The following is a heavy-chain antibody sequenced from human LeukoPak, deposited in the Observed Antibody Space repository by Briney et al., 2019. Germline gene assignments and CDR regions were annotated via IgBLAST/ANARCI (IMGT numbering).Heavy chain of an antibody. CDR2: ISSSSSYI. V-gene: IGHV3-21*01. J-gene: IGHJ4*02. Sequence: GGSLRLSCAASGLIFSNAWMNWVRQAPGKGLEWVSSISSSSSYIYYADSVKGRFTISRDNARNSLYLQMNSLRAEDTAVYYCARAVGESYFDYWGQGTLVTVSS. D-gene: IGHD1-26*01. CDR3: ARAVGESYFDY. CDR1: GLIFSNAW.